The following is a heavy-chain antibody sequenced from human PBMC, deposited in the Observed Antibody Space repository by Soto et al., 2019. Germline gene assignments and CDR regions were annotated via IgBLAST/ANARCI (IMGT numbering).Heavy chain of an antibody. CDR3: AKSGSYYYYGMDV. V-gene: IGHV4-34*01. CDR2: INHSGST. CDR1: GGSFSGYY. J-gene: IGHJ6*02. Sequence: SETLSLTCAVYGGSFSGYYWSWIRQPPGKGLEWIGEINHSGSTNYNPSLKSRVTISVDTSKNQFSLRLSSVTAADTAVYYCAKSGSYYYYGMDVWGQGTTVTVSS. D-gene: IGHD1-26*01.